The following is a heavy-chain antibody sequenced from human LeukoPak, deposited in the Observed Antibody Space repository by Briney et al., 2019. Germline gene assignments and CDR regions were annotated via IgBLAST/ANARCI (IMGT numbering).Heavy chain of an antibody. J-gene: IGHJ4*02. D-gene: IGHD5-18*01. CDR3: AKGTALNADY. V-gene: IGHV3-23*01. CDR2: ISGSGGST. CDR1: GVTFSSYA. Sequence: PGGSLRLSCAASGVTFSSYAMSWVRQAPGKGLEWVSAISGSGGSTYYTDSVNGVFTISRDNSKNTLYLQMNSLRAEDTVVYYCAKGTALNADYWGQGTLVTVSS.